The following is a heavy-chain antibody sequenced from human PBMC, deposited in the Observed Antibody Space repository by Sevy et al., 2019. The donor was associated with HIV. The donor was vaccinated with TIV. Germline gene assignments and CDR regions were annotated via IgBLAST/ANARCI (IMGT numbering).Heavy chain of an antibody. V-gene: IGHV3-33*01. CDR3: AREGGPFDAFDV. CDR2: IWVDGINN. J-gene: IGHJ3*01. D-gene: IGHD3-16*01. Sequence: GGSLRLSCAASGFTFSSYGMHWVRQAPGKGLEGAAVIWVDGINNYYSDTVRGRFTISRDNSKNTLYLQMNSLRVDETAVYYCAREGGPFDAFDVWGQGTMVTVSS. CDR1: GFTFSSYG.